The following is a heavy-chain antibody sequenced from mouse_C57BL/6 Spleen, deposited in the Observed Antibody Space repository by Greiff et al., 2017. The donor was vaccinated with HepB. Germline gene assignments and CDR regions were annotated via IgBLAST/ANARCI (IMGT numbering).Heavy chain of an antibody. CDR3: TREGDVNYTSFDV. CDR1: GYTFTDYE. CDR2: IDPETGGT. Sequence: QVQLQQSGAELVRPGASVTLSCKASGYTFTDYEMHWVKQTPVHGLEWIGAIDPETGGTAYNQKFKGKAILTADKSSSTAYMELRSLKSEDSAVYYCTREGDVNYTSFDVWGTGTTVTVSS. J-gene: IGHJ1*03. V-gene: IGHV1-15*01. D-gene: IGHD2-1*01.